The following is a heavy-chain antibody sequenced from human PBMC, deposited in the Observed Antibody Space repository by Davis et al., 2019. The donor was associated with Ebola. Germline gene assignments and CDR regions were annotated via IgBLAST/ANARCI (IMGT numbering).Heavy chain of an antibody. CDR1: GGSFSGYY. V-gene: IGHV4-34*01. CDR2: INHSGST. CDR3: ASLYGDYGPPYYYYGMDV. D-gene: IGHD4-17*01. Sequence: MPSETLSLTCAVYGGSFSGYYWSWIRQPPGKGLEWIGEINHSGSTNYNPSLKSRVTISVDTSKNQFSLKLSSVTAADTAVYYCASLYGDYGPPYYYYGMDVWGQGTTVTVSS. J-gene: IGHJ6*02.